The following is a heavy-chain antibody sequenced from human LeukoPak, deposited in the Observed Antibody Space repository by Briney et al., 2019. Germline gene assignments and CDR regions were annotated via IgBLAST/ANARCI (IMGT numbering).Heavy chain of an antibody. D-gene: IGHD5-18*01. CDR3: ARHAGYSYGRTAFGY. V-gene: IGHV4-39*01. Sequence: SETLSLTCTVSGGSISSSSYYWGWIRQPPGKGLAWIGSIYYSGSTYYNPSLKSRVTISVDTSKNQFSLKLSSVTAADTAVYYCARHAGYSYGRTAFGYWGQGTLVTVSS. CDR1: GGSISSSSYY. CDR2: IYYSGST. J-gene: IGHJ4*02.